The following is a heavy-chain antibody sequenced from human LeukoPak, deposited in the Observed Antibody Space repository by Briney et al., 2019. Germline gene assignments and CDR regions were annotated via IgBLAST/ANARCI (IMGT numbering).Heavy chain of an antibody. J-gene: IGHJ4*02. D-gene: IGHD5-18*01. V-gene: IGHV1-46*01. CDR3: ARDLGGSGYSYGFFDY. CDR2: INPSGGST. CDR1: GYTFTSYY. Sequence: GPVKVSCKASGYTFTSYYMHWVRQAPGQGLEWVGIINPSGGSTSYAQKFQGRVTMTRDTSTSTVYMELSSLRSEDTAVYYCARDLGGSGYSYGFFDYWGQGTLVTVSS.